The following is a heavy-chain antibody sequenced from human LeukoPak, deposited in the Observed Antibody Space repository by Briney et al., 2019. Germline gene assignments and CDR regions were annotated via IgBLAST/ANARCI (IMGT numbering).Heavy chain of an antibody. V-gene: IGHV4-34*01. Sequence: PSETLSLTCAVYGGSLGGYYWSWIRQPPGKGLEWIGEINHSGSTNYNPSLKSRVTISVDTSKNQFSLKLSSVTAADTAVYYCARGRGRQQLGPYYYYMDVWGKGTTVTVSS. CDR1: GGSLGGYY. J-gene: IGHJ6*03. D-gene: IGHD6-13*01. CDR3: ARGRGRQQLGPYYYYMDV. CDR2: INHSGST.